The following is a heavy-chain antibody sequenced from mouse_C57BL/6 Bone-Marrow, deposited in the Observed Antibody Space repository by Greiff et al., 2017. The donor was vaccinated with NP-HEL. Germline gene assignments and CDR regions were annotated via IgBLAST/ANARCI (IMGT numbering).Heavy chain of an antibody. CDR1: FYTSTSYF. V-gene: IGHV1-5*01. CDR2: IYPVTISH. Sequence: EVQLQQSGTVLARPFSPVKLPCKSSFYTSTSYFIHWLKHTPGQGLEWIGAIYPVTISHSYNQKFKGQAKLTAVTSASTAYMELSSLTNEDSAVYYCTRGGPWFAYWGQGTLVTVSA. D-gene: IGHD1-1*02. CDR3: TRGGPWFAY. J-gene: IGHJ3*01.